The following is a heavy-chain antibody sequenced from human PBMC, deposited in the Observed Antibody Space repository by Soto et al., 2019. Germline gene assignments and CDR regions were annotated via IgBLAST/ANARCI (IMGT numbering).Heavy chain of an antibody. CDR1: GFTFSSYG. CDR3: ASLSYGDYDH. J-gene: IGHJ4*02. V-gene: IGHV3-30*03. Sequence: GGSLRLSCAASGFTFSSYGMHWVRQAPGKGLEWVAVISYDGSNKYYADSVKGRFTISRDNSKNTLYLQMNSLRAEDTAVYYCASLSYGDYDHWGQGTLVTVSS. D-gene: IGHD4-17*01. CDR2: ISYDGSNK.